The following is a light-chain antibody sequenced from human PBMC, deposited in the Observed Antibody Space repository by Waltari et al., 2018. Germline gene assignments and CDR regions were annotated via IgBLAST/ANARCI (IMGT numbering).Light chain of an antibody. Sequence: QSALTQPASVSGSPGQSITISCTGTSSDVGNYKRVSWYQQHPGNAPKLMIYAVSKRPSGVSDRFSGSKSGYMASLTISGLQPEDEAEYFCSSYAGSSKGVFGGGTKVTVL. J-gene: IGLJ2*01. V-gene: IGLV2-23*02. CDR2: AVS. CDR1: SSDVGNYKR. CDR3: SSYAGSSKGV.